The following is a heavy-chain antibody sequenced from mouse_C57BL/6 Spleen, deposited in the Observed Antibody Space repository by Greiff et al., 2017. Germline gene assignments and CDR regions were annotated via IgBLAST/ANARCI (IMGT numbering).Heavy chain of an antibody. D-gene: IGHD2-10*01. CDR3: ARGPYYGNYYAMDY. J-gene: IGHJ4*01. CDR2: ISYDGSN. CDR1: GYSITSGYY. V-gene: IGHV3-6*01. Sequence: VQLKESGPGLVKPSQSLSLTCSVTGYSITSGYYWNWIRQFPGNKLEWMGYISYDGSNNYNPSLKNRISITRDTSKNQFFLKLNSVTTEDTATYYCARGPYYGNYYAMDYWGQGTSVTVSS.